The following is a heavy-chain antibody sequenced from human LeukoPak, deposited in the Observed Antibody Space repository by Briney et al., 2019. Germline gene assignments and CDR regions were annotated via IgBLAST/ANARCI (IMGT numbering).Heavy chain of an antibody. D-gene: IGHD6-13*01. Sequence: PSETLSLTCTVSGGSVSSGSYYWSWIRQPPGKGLEWIGYIYYSGSTNYNPSLKSRVTISVDTSKNQFSLKLSSVTAADTAVYYCARGHVAAAGIFDYWGQGTLVTVSS. CDR2: IYYSGST. CDR3: ARGHVAAAGIFDY. V-gene: IGHV4-61*01. J-gene: IGHJ4*02. CDR1: GGSVSSGSYY.